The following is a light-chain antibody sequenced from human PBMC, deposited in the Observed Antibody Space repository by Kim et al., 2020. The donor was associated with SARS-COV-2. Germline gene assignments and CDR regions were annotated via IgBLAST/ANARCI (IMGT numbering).Light chain of an antibody. CDR3: QHHSTYPIT. V-gene: IGKV1-5*01. CDR2: DAS. Sequence: GDRGTIACRASQGIGGWLAWYQQKPGKAPKLLIYDASRVESGVPSRFSGSGSGTEFTLTISSLQPDDSATYYCQHHSTYPITFGQGTRLEIK. J-gene: IGKJ5*01. CDR1: QGIGGW.